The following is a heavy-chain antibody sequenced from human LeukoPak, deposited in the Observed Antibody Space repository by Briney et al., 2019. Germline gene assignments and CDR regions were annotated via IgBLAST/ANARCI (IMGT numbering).Heavy chain of an antibody. CDR3: ARGPGIAVAGVFDY. V-gene: IGHV1-18*04. Sequence: ASVKVSCKASGYTFTSYGINWVRQAPGQGLEWMGWISGHNGHTNYVQKMQGRVTMTTDTSTNTAYMELRNLTSDDTAVYYCARGPGIAVAGVFDYWGQGTLVTVSS. D-gene: IGHD6-19*01. J-gene: IGHJ4*02. CDR1: GYTFTSYG. CDR2: ISGHNGHT.